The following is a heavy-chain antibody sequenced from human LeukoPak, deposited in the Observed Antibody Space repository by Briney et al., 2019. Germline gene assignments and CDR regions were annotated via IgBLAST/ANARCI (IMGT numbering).Heavy chain of an antibody. V-gene: IGHV4-38-2*02. D-gene: IGHD3-9*01. CDR2: IYRSGGT. J-gene: IGHJ5*02. CDR1: GYSIRRGYH. Sequence: PSETLSLTCTVSGYSIRRGYHWGWIRQPPGKGLEYIGCIYRSGGTNYNPSLRSRGTISVDTSKNQFSLKLSSMTAAETAVYYCARQIPYHDILSSYSANWFDPWGQGTLVTVSS. CDR3: ARQIPYHDILSSYSANWFDP.